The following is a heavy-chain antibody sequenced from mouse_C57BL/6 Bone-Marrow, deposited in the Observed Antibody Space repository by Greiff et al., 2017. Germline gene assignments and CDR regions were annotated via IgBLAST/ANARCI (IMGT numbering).Heavy chain of an antibody. Sequence: EVKLMESGPELVKPGASVKISCKASGYSFTDYNMNWVKQSNGKSLEWIGVINPNYGTNSYNQKFKGKATLTVDQSSSTAYMQLNSLTSEDSAVYYCASGITGDAMDYWGQGTSVTVSS. CDR1: GYSFTDYN. J-gene: IGHJ4*01. CDR2: INPNYGTN. CDR3: ASGITGDAMDY. D-gene: IGHD2-4*01. V-gene: IGHV1-39*01.